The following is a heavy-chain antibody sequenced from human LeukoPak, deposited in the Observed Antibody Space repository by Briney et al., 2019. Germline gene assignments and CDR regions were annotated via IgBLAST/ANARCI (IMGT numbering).Heavy chain of an antibody. CDR3: ATFSIVGATNGLCYFDY. Sequence: ASVKVSCKVSGYTLTELSMHWVRQAPGKGLEWMGGFDPEDGETIYAQKFQGRVTMTEDTSTDTAYMELSSLRSEDTAVYYCATFSIVGATNGLCYFDYWGQGTLVTVSS. V-gene: IGHV1-24*01. J-gene: IGHJ4*02. D-gene: IGHD1-26*01. CDR1: GYTLTELS. CDR2: FDPEDGET.